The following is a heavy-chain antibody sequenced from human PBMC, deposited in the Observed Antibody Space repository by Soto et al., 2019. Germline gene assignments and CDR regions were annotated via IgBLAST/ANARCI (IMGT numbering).Heavy chain of an antibody. J-gene: IGHJ1*01. D-gene: IGHD1-26*01. CDR2: ISNDGRNK. CDR1: GFTFSTYG. CDR3: AKDLGSEWQLLGY. V-gene: IGHV3-30*18. Sequence: QVQLVESGGGVVQPGGSLRLSCATSGFTFSTYGMHWVRQAPGKGLEWVAVISNDGRNKYYADFVKGRFALSRDNSKNTVFMPMSSLRDEDTAVYYCAKDLGSEWQLLGYWGQGTLVIVSS.